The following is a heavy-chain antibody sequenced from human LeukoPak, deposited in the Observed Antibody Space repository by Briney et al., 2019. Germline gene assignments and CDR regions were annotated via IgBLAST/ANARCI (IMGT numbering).Heavy chain of an antibody. Sequence: SETLSLTCTVSGGSISSYHWSWIRQPPGKGLEWIGYIYSSGSTNYNPSLKSRITISVDTSKNQFSLKLSSVTAADTAVYYCARFAYCGGHCWYYFDYWGQGSLVTVSS. D-gene: IGHD2-21*02. V-gene: IGHV4-59*01. CDR3: ARFAYCGGHCWYYFDY. CDR2: IYSSGST. CDR1: GGSISSYH. J-gene: IGHJ4*02.